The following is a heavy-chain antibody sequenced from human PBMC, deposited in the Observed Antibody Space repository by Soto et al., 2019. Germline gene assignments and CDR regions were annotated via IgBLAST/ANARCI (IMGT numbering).Heavy chain of an antibody. V-gene: IGHV1-18*01. CDR3: VRDLDGSGSYYTDY. J-gene: IGHJ4*02. D-gene: IGHD3-10*01. Sequence: QVQLVQSGAEVKKPGASVKVSCKASGYMFISYGINWVRQAPGQGLEWMGWISAYNGNIKYAQNLQGRVTMTTDTSTSTAYMAMRSLRSDDTAVYYCVRDLDGSGSYYTDYWGPGTLVTVSS. CDR2: ISAYNGNI. CDR1: GYMFISYG.